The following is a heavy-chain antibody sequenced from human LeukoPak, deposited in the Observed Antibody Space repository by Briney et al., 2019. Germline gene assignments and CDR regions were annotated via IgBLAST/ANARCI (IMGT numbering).Heavy chain of an antibody. V-gene: IGHV5-51*01. CDR1: GYTFTNYW. CDR3: ARPRRDSSGWPDFDS. D-gene: IGHD6-19*01. J-gene: IGHJ4*02. Sequence: GESLKISCKGSGYTFTNYWIGWVRQMPGKGLELMGIIYADDSDTRYSPSFQGQVTISADKSINTAYLQWSSLKASDTAMYYCARPRRDSSGWPDFDSWGQGTLVTASS. CDR2: IYADDSDT.